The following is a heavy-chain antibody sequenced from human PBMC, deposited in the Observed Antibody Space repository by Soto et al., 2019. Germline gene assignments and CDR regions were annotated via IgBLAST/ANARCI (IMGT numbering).Heavy chain of an antibody. D-gene: IGHD2-15*01. CDR3: AAVATVMVT. Sequence: QVQLQESGPGLVKPSETLSLTCTVSGAAITSFYWTWIRQPPGKGLEWIGYMYHTGTTKYNPSLKSRVTTSVDTSKNQFSLTLSSVTAAATAVYYCAAVATVMVTWGQGTLVTVSS. CDR2: MYHTGTT. V-gene: IGHV4-59*01. J-gene: IGHJ4*02. CDR1: GAAITSFY.